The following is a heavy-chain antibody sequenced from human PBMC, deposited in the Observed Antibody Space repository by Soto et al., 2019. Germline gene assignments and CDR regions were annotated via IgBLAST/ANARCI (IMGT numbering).Heavy chain of an antibody. CDR2: FDPEDGET. J-gene: IGHJ4*02. CDR1: GYTLTELS. V-gene: IGHV1-24*01. Sequence: ASVKVSCKVSGYTLTELSMHWVRQAPGKGLEWMGGFDPEDGETIYAQKFQGRVTMTEDTSTDTAYMELSSLRSEDTAVYYCATGPYNWNYPAYWGQGTLVTVSS. CDR3: ATGPYNWNYPAY. D-gene: IGHD1-7*01.